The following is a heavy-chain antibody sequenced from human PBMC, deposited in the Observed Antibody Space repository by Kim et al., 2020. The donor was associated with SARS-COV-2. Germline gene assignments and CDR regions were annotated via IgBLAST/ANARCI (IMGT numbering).Heavy chain of an antibody. J-gene: IGHJ4*02. CDR2: IDYTGST. Sequence: SETLSRTCIISGGSINSYYWSWIRQSPGKGLEWIGYIDYTGSTKYNPSLESRVTMSVDTSKNQFSLELTSVTATDTAVYFCSRRAGQLGTPFDYWGQGTL. D-gene: IGHD6-13*01. V-gene: IGHV4-59*08. CDR1: GGSINSYY. CDR3: SRRAGQLGTPFDY.